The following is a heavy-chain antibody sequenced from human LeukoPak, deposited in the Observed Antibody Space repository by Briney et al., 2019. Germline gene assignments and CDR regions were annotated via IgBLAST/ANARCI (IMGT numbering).Heavy chain of an antibody. Sequence: ASVTVSCKASGYTFTSYYMHWVRQAPGQGLEWMGIINPSGGSTSYAQKFQGRVTMTRDTSTSTVYMELSSLRSEDTAVYYCATERPGTIFGVVPFDYWGQGTLVTVSS. CDR1: GYTFTSYY. CDR2: INPSGGST. D-gene: IGHD3-3*01. J-gene: IGHJ4*02. CDR3: ATERPGTIFGVVPFDY. V-gene: IGHV1-46*01.